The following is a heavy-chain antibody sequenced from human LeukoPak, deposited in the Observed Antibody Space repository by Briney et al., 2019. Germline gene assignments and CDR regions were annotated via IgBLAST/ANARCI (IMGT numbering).Heavy chain of an antibody. D-gene: IGHD4-17*01. CDR3: ARRDYGYAFDI. V-gene: IGHV4-59*08. Sequence: SETLSLTCTVSGGSISSYYWSWIRQPPGKGLEWIGYIYYSGSTNYNPSLKSRVTISVDTSKNQFPLKLSSVTAADTAVYYCARRDYGYAFDIWGQGAMVTVSS. J-gene: IGHJ3*02. CDR2: IYYSGST. CDR1: GGSISSYY.